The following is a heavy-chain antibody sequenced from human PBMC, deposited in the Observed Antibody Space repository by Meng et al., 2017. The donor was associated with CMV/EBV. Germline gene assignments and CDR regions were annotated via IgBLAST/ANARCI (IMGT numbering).Heavy chain of an antibody. CDR3: ARVGIYCSGTSCDMWEGDS. Sequence: GSLRLSCTVSGGSISSYYWSWIRQPPGKGLEWIGYIYYSGSTNYNPSLKSRVTISVDTSKNQFSLKLSSVTAADTAVYYCARVGIYCSGTSCDMWEGDSWGQGTLVTVSS. CDR2: IYYSGST. D-gene: IGHD2-2*01. J-gene: IGHJ4*02. V-gene: IGHV4-59*08. CDR1: GGSISSYY.